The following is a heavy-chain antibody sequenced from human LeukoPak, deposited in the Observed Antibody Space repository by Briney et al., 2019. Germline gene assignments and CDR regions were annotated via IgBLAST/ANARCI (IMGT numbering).Heavy chain of an antibody. V-gene: IGHV3-23*01. J-gene: IGHJ5*02. CDR1: GFTFSNYG. CDR3: ASHYGSGSSNWLDP. Sequence: GGSLRLSCAASGFTFSNYGMSWVRQAPGRGWEWVSAISGSGDSTYYADSVKGRFTISRDNSKNTLYLQMNSLRAQDTAVYYCASHYGSGSSNWLDPWGQGTLVTVSS. CDR2: ISGSGDST. D-gene: IGHD3-10*01.